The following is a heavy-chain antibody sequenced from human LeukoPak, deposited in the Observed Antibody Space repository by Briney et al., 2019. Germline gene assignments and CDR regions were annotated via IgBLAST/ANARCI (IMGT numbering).Heavy chain of an antibody. CDR3: AKDSYSKGDY. CDR1: GFTFSYHW. J-gene: IGHJ4*02. D-gene: IGHD6-13*01. CDR2: IKNDGTVK. V-gene: IGHV3-7*01. Sequence: GGSLTLSCAASGFTFSYHWMTWVRQAPGKGLEWVANIKNDGTVKNYVDSEKGRFTISRDNAKNSLYLQMNSLRAEDTAVYYCAKDSYSKGDYWGQGVLVTVSS.